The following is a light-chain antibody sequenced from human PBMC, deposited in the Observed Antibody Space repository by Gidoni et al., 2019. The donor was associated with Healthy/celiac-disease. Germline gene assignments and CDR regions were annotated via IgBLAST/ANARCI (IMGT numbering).Light chain of an antibody. V-gene: IGKV1-9*01. CDR2: AAS. Sequence: DIQLTQSPSFLSASVGDRVTITCRASQGISSYLAWYQQKPGKAPKLLIYAASTLQGGVPSRFSGSGSGTYFTLTISSLQPEDFATYSCQQLSSSPLTFGPGTKVDIK. CDR3: QQLSSSPLT. J-gene: IGKJ3*01. CDR1: QGISSY.